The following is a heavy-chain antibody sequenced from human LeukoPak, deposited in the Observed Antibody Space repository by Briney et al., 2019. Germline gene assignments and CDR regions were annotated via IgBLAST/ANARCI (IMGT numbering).Heavy chain of an antibody. Sequence: ASVKVSCKASGYTFTSYDINWVRQATGQGLEWMGWMNPNSGNTGYAQKFQGRVTITRNTSISTAYMELSSLRSEDTAVYYCATRAADYYYYYYMDVWGKGTTVTVSS. CDR3: ATRAADYYYYYYMDV. J-gene: IGHJ6*03. D-gene: IGHD2-15*01. CDR1: GYTFTSYD. CDR2: MNPNSGNT. V-gene: IGHV1-8*03.